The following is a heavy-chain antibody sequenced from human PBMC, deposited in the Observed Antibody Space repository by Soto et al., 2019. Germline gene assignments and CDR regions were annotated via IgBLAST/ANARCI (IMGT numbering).Heavy chain of an antibody. D-gene: IGHD2-21*01. CDR3: ARATKVGTVVPAYYFDY. CDR2: IYYNGST. V-gene: IGHV4-59*08. Sequence: SETLSLTCTVSGGSICGYYWTWIRQPPGKGLEWTGFIYYNGSTNYNPSLKSRVTISVDTSKNQFSLKLSSLTAADTAVYYCARATKVGTVVPAYYFDYWGPGTLVTSPQ. CDR1: GGSICGYY. J-gene: IGHJ4*02.